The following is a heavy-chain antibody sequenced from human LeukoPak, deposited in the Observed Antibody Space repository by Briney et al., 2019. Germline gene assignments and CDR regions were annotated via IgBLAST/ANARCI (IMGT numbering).Heavy chain of an antibody. CDR2: IYYSGST. CDR3: GRVLWGSTGYYFDY. CDR1: GGSISSSSYY. Sequence: SETLSLTCTVSGGSISSSSYYWGWIRQPPGKGLEWIGSIYYSGSTYYNPSLKSRVTISVDTSKNQFSLKLSSVTAADTAVYYCGRVLWGSTGYYFDYWGQGTLVTVSS. J-gene: IGHJ4*02. V-gene: IGHV4-39*07. D-gene: IGHD2-2*01.